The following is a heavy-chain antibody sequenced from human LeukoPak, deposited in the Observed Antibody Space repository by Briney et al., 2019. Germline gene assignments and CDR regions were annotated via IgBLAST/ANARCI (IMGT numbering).Heavy chain of an antibody. V-gene: IGHV3-53*01. CDR2: IYPGGST. CDR3: ATVTVRQIFDH. Sequence: GGSLRLSCAASEFTVSSNYMSWVRQAPGKGLEWVSVIYPGGSTYYADSVKDRFTISRDNSKNTLYLQMNSLRPEDTAMYYCATVTVRQIFDHWGQGTLVTVSS. J-gene: IGHJ4*02. CDR1: EFTVSSNY.